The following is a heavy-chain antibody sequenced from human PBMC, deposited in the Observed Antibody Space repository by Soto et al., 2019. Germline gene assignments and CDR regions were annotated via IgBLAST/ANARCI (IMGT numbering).Heavy chain of an antibody. Sequence: SETLSLTCAVSGGSISSSNWWSWVRQPPGKGLEWIGEIYHSGSTNYNPSLKSRVTISVDKSKNQFSLKLSSVAAADTAVYYSARDDHRGWSYFDYWGQGTLVTVSS. CDR2: IYHSGST. J-gene: IGHJ4*02. CDR3: ARDDHRGWSYFDY. D-gene: IGHD6-19*01. V-gene: IGHV4-4*02. CDR1: GGSISSSNW.